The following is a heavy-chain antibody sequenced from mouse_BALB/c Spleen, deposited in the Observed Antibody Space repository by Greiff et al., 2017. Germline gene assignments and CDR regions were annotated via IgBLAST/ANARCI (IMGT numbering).Heavy chain of an antibody. D-gene: IGHD1-2*01. CDR1: GYTFTDYA. V-gene: IGHV1S137*01. Sequence: QVQLQQSGAELVRPGVSVKISCKGSGYTFTDYAMHWVKQSHAKSLEWIGVISTYYGDASYNQKFKGKATMTVDKSSSTAYMELARLTSEDSAIYYCARLGGLRLPFAYWGQGTLVTVSA. CDR3: ARLGGLRLPFAY. CDR2: ISTYYGDA. J-gene: IGHJ3*01.